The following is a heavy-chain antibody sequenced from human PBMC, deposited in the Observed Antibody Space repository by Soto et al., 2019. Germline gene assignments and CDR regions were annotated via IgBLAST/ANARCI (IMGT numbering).Heavy chain of an antibody. CDR2: IYYSGST. CDR1: GGSVSSGSYY. V-gene: IGHV4-61*01. CDR3: ARVVVVSSYYYYGMDV. D-gene: IGHD2-15*01. Sequence: SLTCTVSGGSVSSGSYYWSWIRQPPGKGLEWIGYIYYSGSTNYNPSLKSRVTISVDTSKNQFSLKLSSVTAADTAVYYCARVVVVSSYYYYGMDVWGQGTTVTVSS. J-gene: IGHJ6*02.